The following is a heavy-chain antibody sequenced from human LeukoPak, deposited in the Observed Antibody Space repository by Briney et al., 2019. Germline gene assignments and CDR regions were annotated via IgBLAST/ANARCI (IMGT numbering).Heavy chain of an antibody. D-gene: IGHD2-2*02. Sequence: SETLSLTCTVSGGSISSYYWSWIRQPPGKGLEWIGYIYYSGSTNYNPSLKSRVTISVDTSKNQFSLKLSSVTAADTAVYYCANSFSGDGYNQLLYYWGQGTLVTVSS. J-gene: IGHJ4*02. CDR3: ANSFSGDGYNQLLYY. CDR1: GGSISSYY. CDR2: IYYSGST. V-gene: IGHV4-59*01.